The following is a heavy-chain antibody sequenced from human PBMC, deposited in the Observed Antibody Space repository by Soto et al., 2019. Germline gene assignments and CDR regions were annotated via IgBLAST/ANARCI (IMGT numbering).Heavy chain of an antibody. D-gene: IGHD6-6*01. CDR1: GESISSAGFY. CDR2: IYDTESA. Sequence: SETLSLTCSVSGESISSAGFYWSWIRHLPGKGLEWIGYIYDTESAYYNPSLKSRVSISMDTSENHFAMRLTSVTAADSAVYYCARASSSSSAADYWGQG. CDR3: ARASSSSSAADY. V-gene: IGHV4-31*03. J-gene: IGHJ4*02.